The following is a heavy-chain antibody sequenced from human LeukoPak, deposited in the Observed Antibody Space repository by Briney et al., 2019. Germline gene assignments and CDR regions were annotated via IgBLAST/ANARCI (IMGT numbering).Heavy chain of an antibody. D-gene: IGHD3-10*01. CDR3: AKRGIVIRAVIIVGFHKEAYYFDY. V-gene: IGHV3-23*01. CDR2: ISDSGGST. CDR1: GITLSNYG. J-gene: IGHJ4*02. Sequence: GGSLRLSCAVSGITLSNYGMSWVRQAPGKGLEWVAGISDSGGSTNYADSVRGRFTISRDNPKNTLYLQMNSLRAEDTAVYFCAKRGIVIRAVIIVGFHKEAYYFDYWGQGALVTVSS.